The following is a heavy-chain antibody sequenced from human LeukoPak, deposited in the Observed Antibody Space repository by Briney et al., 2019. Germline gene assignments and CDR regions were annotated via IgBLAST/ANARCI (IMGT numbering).Heavy chain of an antibody. CDR3: ARRPMIPFGGAQYYFDY. CDR1: GYSFTSYW. V-gene: IGHV5-51*01. J-gene: IGHJ4*02. Sequence: GESLKISCKGSGYSFTSYWIGWVRQMPGKGLWWMGIIYPGDSNTKYSPSFQGQVTISADKSIRTAYLQWSSLEASDTAMYYCARRPMIPFGGAQYYFDYWGQGTLVTVSS. D-gene: IGHD3-16*01. CDR2: IYPGDSNT.